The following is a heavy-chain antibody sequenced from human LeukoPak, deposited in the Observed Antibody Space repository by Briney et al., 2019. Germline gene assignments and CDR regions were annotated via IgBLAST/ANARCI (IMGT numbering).Heavy chain of an antibody. D-gene: IGHD1-26*01. Sequence: GGSLRLSCAASGFTFSSYEMNWVRQAPGKGLEWVSYISSSGSTIYYADSVKGRFTIFRDNAKNSLYLQMNSLRAEDTAVYYCARAGSGRSPDWFDPWGQGTLVTVSS. J-gene: IGHJ5*02. V-gene: IGHV3-48*03. CDR2: ISSSGSTI. CDR3: ARAGSGRSPDWFDP. CDR1: GFTFSSYE.